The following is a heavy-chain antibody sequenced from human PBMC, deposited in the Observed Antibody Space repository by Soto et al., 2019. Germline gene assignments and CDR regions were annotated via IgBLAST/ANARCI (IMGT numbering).Heavy chain of an antibody. V-gene: IGHV4-59*01. D-gene: IGHD6-19*01. CDR3: ARDRYSSGWPIDY. CDR2: IYYSGST. Sequence: TSETLSLTCTVSGGSISSYYWSWIRQPPGKGLEWIGYIYYSGSTNYNPSLKSRVTISVDTSKNQFSLKLSSVTAADTAVYYCARDRYSSGWPIDYWGQGTLVTVSS. CDR1: GGSISSYY. J-gene: IGHJ4*02.